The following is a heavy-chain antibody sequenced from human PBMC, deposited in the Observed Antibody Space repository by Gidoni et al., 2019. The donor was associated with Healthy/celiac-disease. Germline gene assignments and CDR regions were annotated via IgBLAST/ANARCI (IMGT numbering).Heavy chain of an antibody. CDR3: ARDERIRYYDILTGYYYYYGMDV. Sequence: QVQLVQSGAEVKKPGSSAKVSCKASGGTCSSYASSWVRQAPGQGLEWMGGIIPIFGTANYAQKFQGRVTITADKSTSTAYMELSSLRSEDTAVYYCARDERIRYYDILTGYYYYYGMDVWGQGTTVTVSS. V-gene: IGHV1-69*06. CDR2: IIPIFGTA. J-gene: IGHJ6*02. D-gene: IGHD3-9*01. CDR1: GGTCSSYA.